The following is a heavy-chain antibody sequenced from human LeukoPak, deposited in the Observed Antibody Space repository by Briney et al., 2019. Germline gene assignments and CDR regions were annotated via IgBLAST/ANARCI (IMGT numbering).Heavy chain of an antibody. J-gene: IGHJ4*02. CDR2: IKQDGSEK. CDR1: GFTFNNAW. Sequence: GGSLRLSCAASGFTFNNAWMSWVRQAPGKGLEWVANIKQDGSEKYYVDSVKGRFTISRDNAKNSLYLQMSSLRAEDTAVYYCARRYFDYWGQGTLVTVSS. V-gene: IGHV3-7*01. CDR3: ARRYFDY.